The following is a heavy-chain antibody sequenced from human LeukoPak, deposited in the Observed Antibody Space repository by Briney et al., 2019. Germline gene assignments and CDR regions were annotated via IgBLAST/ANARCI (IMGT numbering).Heavy chain of an antibody. CDR1: GFTFSSYA. CDR2: ISGSGGST. CDR3: AKDRGGYGYGPLDY. V-gene: IGHV3-23*01. J-gene: IGHJ4*02. D-gene: IGHD5-18*01. Sequence: GGFLRLSCAASGFTFSSYAMSWVRQAPGKGLEWVSAISGSGGSTYYADSVKGRFTISRDNSKNTLYLQMNSLRAEDTAVYYCAKDRGGYGYGPLDYWGQGTLVTVSS.